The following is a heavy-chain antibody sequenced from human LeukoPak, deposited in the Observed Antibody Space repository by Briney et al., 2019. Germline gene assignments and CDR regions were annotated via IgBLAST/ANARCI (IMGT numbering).Heavy chain of an antibody. V-gene: IGHV3-53*01. Sequence: GGSLRLSCAASGFTVSSNYMSWVRQAPGKGLEWVSVIYSGGSTYYADSVKGRFTISRDNSKNTLYLQMNSLRAEDTAAYYCARGAGTRDGYNYDYWGQGTLVTVSS. CDR3: ARGAGTRDGYNYDY. D-gene: IGHD5-24*01. J-gene: IGHJ4*02. CDR1: GFTVSSNY. CDR2: IYSGGST.